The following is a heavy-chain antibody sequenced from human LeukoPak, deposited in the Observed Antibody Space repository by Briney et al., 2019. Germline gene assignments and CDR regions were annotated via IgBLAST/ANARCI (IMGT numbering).Heavy chain of an antibody. V-gene: IGHV1-8*01. Sequence: ASVKVSCKASGYTFTSYDINWVRQATGQGLEWMGWMNPNSGNTGHAQKCQDIVTITADKSTSTAYIDLSNLRSEDTALYYCARVVGLTGYSSSWYSGYYYYMDVWGKGTTVTGSS. CDR3: ARVVGLTGYSSSWYSGYYYYMDV. CDR1: GYTFTSYD. CDR2: MNPNSGNT. J-gene: IGHJ6*03. D-gene: IGHD6-13*01.